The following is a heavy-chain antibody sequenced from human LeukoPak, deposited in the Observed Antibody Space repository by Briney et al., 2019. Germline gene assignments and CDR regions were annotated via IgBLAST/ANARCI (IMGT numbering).Heavy chain of an antibody. Sequence: GGSLRLSCAASGFSFSTYAMHWVRQAPGKGLEWVSVIYSDGTTYYADSVKGRFTISRDDSKNTLYLHMNSLRAEDTAVYYCARAPNWRFDHWGQGTLVTVSS. CDR1: GFSFSTYA. CDR2: IYSDGTT. D-gene: IGHD1-1*01. J-gene: IGHJ4*02. V-gene: IGHV3-53*01. CDR3: ARAPNWRFDH.